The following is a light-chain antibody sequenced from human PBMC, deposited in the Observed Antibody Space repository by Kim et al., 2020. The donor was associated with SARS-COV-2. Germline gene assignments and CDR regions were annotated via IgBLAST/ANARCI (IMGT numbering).Light chain of an antibody. J-gene: IGLJ3*02. CDR3: QVWDSSSDHWV. CDR1: NIGSKS. Sequence: SYELTQPPSVSVAPGKTARITCGGNNIGSKSVHCYQQKPGQAPVLVIYYDSDRPSGIPERFSGSISGNTATLTISRVEAGDEADYYCQVWDSSSDHWVFG. CDR2: YDS. V-gene: IGLV3-21*04.